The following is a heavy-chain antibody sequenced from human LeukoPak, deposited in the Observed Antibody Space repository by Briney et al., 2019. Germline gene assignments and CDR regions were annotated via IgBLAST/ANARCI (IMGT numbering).Heavy chain of an antibody. CDR2: IYYSGST. D-gene: IGHD4-17*01. J-gene: IGHJ6*03. Sequence: PSQTLSLTCAVSGDSISSAGYSWSWIRQSPGKGLEWIAYIYYSGSTYYNPSLKSRVTISVDTSKNQFSLKLSSVTAADTAVYYCARVYGRFHYYYMDVWGKGTTVTISS. V-gene: IGHV4-30-4*07. CDR3: ARVYGRFHYYYMDV. CDR1: GDSISSAGYS.